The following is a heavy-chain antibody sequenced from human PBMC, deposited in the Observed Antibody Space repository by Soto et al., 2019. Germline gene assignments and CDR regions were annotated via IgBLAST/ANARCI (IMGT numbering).Heavy chain of an antibody. CDR2: INHSGST. CDR1: GGSFSGYY. J-gene: IGHJ6*03. D-gene: IGHD2-21*01. Sequence: QVQLQQWGAGLLKPSETLSLTCAVYGGSFSGYYWSWIRQPPGKGLEWIGEINHSGSTNYNPSLKSRVTISVDTSKNQFSLKLSSVTAAYTAVYYCASPLHMAPNYYYYMDVWGKGTTVTVSS. CDR3: ASPLHMAPNYYYYMDV. V-gene: IGHV4-34*01.